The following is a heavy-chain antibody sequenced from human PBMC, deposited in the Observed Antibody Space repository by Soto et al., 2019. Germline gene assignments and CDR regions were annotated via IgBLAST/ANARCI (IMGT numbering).Heavy chain of an antibody. J-gene: IGHJ4*02. V-gene: IGHV3-23*01. D-gene: IGHD1-26*01. Sequence: EVQLLESGGGLVQPGGSLRLSCAASGFTFSSYAMRWVRQAPVKGLEWVSGISGSGGSTYYADSLKGRFTISRDKSKNSLYLQMNSLRAEDTAVYYCARRGSGSYYDYWGQGTLVTVSS. CDR1: GFTFSSYA. CDR2: ISGSGGST. CDR3: ARRGSGSYYDY.